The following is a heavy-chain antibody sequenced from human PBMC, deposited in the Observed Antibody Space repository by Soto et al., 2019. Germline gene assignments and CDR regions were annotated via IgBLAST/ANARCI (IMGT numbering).Heavy chain of an antibody. V-gene: IGHV1-3*05. CDR1: GYTFTSYA. CDR2: INAGNGNT. Sequence: QVQLVQSGAEEKKPGASVKVSCKASGYTFTSYAMHWVRQAPGQRLEWMGWINAGNGNTKYSQKFQGRVTITRDTYARTAYMELSSLRSEDTAVYYCARDPSYYGMDVWGQGTTVTVSS. CDR3: ARDPSYYGMDV. J-gene: IGHJ6*02.